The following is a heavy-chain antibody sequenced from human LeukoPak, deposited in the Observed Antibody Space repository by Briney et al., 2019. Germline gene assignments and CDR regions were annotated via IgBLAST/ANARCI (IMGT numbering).Heavy chain of an antibody. J-gene: IGHJ4*02. CDR3: ATAEGYSYVHFDY. CDR2: ISGSGGST. D-gene: IGHD5-18*01. CDR1: GFTFSSYA. Sequence: GGSLRLSCAASGFTFSSYAMSWVRQAPGKGLEWASAISGSGGSTYYADSVKGRFTISRDNSKNTLYLQMNSLRAEDTAVYYCATAEGYSYVHFDYWGQGTLVTVSS. V-gene: IGHV3-23*01.